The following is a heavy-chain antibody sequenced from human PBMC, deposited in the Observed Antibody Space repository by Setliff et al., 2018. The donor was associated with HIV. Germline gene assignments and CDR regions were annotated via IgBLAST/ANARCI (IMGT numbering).Heavy chain of an antibody. CDR1: GYNFITFG. V-gene: IGHV1-18*01. D-gene: IGHD6-19*01. CDR3: ARGSAPNIVVAASLDI. J-gene: IGHJ4*01. Sequence: ASVKVSCKASGYNFITFGINWVRQAPGQGLEWMGRISTYSGKTDYAEKFQSRLTMTMDTSTRTVFMELRSLTLDDTSVYYCARGSAPNIVVAASLDIWGQGTLVTVSS. CDR2: ISTYSGKT.